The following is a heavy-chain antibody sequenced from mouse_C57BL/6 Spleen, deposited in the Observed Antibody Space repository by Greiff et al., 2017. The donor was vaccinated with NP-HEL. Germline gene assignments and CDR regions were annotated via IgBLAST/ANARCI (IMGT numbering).Heavy chain of an antibody. CDR2: ISYDGSN. CDR1: GYSITSGYY. J-gene: IGHJ3*01. Sequence: ESGPGLVKPSQSLSLTCSVTGYSITSGYYWNWIRQFPGNKLEWMGYISYDGSNNYNPSLKNRISITRDTSKNQFFLKLNSVTTEDTATYYCARAEIYYDYPWFAYWGQGTLVTVSA. D-gene: IGHD2-4*01. CDR3: ARAEIYYDYPWFAY. V-gene: IGHV3-6*01.